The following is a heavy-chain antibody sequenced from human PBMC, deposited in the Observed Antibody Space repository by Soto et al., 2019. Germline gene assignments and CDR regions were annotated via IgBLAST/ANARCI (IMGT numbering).Heavy chain of an antibody. D-gene: IGHD2-2*01. CDR3: TTDDVLVPAASFDY. CDR1: GFTFSNAW. CDR2: IKSKTDGGTT. J-gene: IGHJ4*02. V-gene: IGHV3-15*07. Sequence: EVQLVESGGGLVKPGGSLRLSCAASGFTFSNAWMNWVRQAPGKGLEWVGRIKSKTDGGTTDYAAPVKGRFTISRDDSKNTLYLQMNSLKTEDTAVYYCTTDDVLVPAASFDYWGQGTLVTVSS.